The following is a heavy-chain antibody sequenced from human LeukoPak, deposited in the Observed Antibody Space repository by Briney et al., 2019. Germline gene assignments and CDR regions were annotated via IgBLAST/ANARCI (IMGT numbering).Heavy chain of an antibody. D-gene: IGHD1-26*01. CDR3: ARDEYNIVGATPLDY. CDR1: RFTFSSYW. Sequence: RGSPRLSSAASRFTFSSYWMSWVRQAPRKGLDWVAIIKQDGSEKYIMDSVKGRFTISRDNAKNSLYLQMNRLRAEDTAVYYCARDEYNIVGATPLDYWGQGTLVTVSS. J-gene: IGHJ4*02. CDR2: IKQDGSEK. V-gene: IGHV3-7*01.